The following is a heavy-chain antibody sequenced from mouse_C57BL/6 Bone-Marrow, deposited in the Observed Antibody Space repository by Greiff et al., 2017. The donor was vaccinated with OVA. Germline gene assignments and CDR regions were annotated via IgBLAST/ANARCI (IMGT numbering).Heavy chain of an antibody. V-gene: IGHV1-42*01. CDR3: ARGFAY. Sequence: DVKLQESGPELVKPGASVKISCKASGYSFTGYYMNWVKQSPEKSLEWIGEINPSTGGTTYNQKFKAKATLTVDKSSSTAYMQLKSLTSEDSAVYYCARGFAYWGQGTLVTVSA. CDR2: INPSTGGT. J-gene: IGHJ3*01. CDR1: GYSFTGYY.